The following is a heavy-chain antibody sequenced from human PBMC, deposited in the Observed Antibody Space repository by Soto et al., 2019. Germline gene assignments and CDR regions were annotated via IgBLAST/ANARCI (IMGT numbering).Heavy chain of an antibody. CDR3: AREGYSSSWYVRYFDY. CDR2: IWYDGSNK. Sequence: GGSLRLSCSASGFTFSSYGMHWVRQAPGKGLEWVAVIWYDGSNKYYADSVKGRFTISRDNSKNTLYLQMNSLRAEDTAVYYCAREGYSSSWYVRYFDYWGKGTLVTVSS. CDR1: GFTFSSYG. V-gene: IGHV3-33*01. D-gene: IGHD6-13*01. J-gene: IGHJ4*02.